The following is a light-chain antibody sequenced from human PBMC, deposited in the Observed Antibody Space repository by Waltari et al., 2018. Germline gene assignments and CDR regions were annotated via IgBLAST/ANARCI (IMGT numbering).Light chain of an antibody. Sequence: DIQMTQSPSSLSASGGDRVTITCRASQGNRNYLAWNQQKPGKVPKLLIYAASTLQSGVPSRFSGSGSGTDFTLTTRSLQPEDVATYYCQKYNSALTFGPGTKVDIK. J-gene: IGKJ3*01. V-gene: IGKV1-27*01. CDR2: AAS. CDR3: QKYNSALT. CDR1: QGNRNY.